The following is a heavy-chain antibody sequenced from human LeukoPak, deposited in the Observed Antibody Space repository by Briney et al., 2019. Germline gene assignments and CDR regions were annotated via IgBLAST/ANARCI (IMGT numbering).Heavy chain of an antibody. CDR1: GFTFTNFA. CDR3: ARGGGLDV. Sequence: GGSLRLSCAASGFTFTNFAMNWARQAPGKGLEWVASINHNGNVNYYVDSVKGRFTISRDNAKNSLYLQMSNLRAEDTAVYFCARGGGLDVWGQGATVTVSS. J-gene: IGHJ6*02. D-gene: IGHD3-16*01. CDR2: INHNGNVN. V-gene: IGHV3-7*03.